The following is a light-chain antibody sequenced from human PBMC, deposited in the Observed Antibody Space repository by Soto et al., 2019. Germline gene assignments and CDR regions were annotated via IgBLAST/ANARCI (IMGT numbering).Light chain of an antibody. CDR1: QSVSSY. Sequence: EIVLTQSPATLSLSPCDRATLSCRASQSVSSYLAWYQQKPGQAPRLLIYDASNRATGIPARFSGSGSGTDFTLTISSLEPEDFAVYYCQQRSNWPLTFGQGTRLEIK. J-gene: IGKJ5*01. V-gene: IGKV3-11*01. CDR2: DAS. CDR3: QQRSNWPLT.